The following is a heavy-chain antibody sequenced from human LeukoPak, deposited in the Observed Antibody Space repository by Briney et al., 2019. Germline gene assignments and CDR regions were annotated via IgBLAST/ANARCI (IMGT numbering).Heavy chain of an antibody. CDR2: ISSSSSTI. D-gene: IGHD2-15*01. CDR3: ATYCSGGSCYSWRIDWDYYYGMDV. V-gene: IGHV3-48*02. J-gene: IGHJ6*02. CDR1: GFTFSSYS. Sequence: PGGSLRLSCAASGFTFSSYSMKWVRQAPGKGLEWVSYISSSSSTIYYADSVKGRFTISRDNAKNSLYLQMNSLRDEDTAVYYCATYCSGGSCYSWRIDWDYYYGMDVWGQGTTVTVSS.